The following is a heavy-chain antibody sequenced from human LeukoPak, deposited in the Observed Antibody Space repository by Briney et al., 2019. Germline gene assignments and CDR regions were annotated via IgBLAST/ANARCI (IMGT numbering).Heavy chain of an antibody. D-gene: IGHD3-22*01. CDR2: MNPNSGNT. CDR1: GSTFTSYD. V-gene: IGHV1-8*01. CDR3: ARGPYYYDGSGYSY. Sequence: ASVKLSCKASGSTFTSYDINWVRQATGHGLEWMGWMNPNSGNTGYAQKFQGRVTMTRNTSISTAYMELSSLRSEDTAVYYCARGPYYYDGSGYSYWGQGTLVTVSS. J-gene: IGHJ4*02.